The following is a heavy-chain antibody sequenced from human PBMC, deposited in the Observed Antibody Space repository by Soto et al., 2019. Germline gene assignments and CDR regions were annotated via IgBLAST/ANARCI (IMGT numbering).Heavy chain of an antibody. D-gene: IGHD4-17*01. Sequence: QVQLQESGPGLVKPSETLSLTCTVSGGSISSYYWSWIRQPPGKGLEWIGYIYYSGSTNYNPSLKSRVTISVDTSKNQFSLKLSSVTAADTAVYYCASCFACGEAYHYYYYGMDVWGQGTTVTVSS. CDR2: IYYSGST. CDR1: GGSISSYY. J-gene: IGHJ6*02. V-gene: IGHV4-59*01. CDR3: ASCFACGEAYHYYYYGMDV.